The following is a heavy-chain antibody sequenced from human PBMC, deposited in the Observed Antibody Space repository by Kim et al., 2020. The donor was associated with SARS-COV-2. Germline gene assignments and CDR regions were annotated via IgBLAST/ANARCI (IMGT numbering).Heavy chain of an antibody. CDR1: GGSVSSGSYY. CDR2: IYYSGST. CDR3: ARVMVYDSSGYYNDAFDI. Sequence: SETLSLTCTVSGGSVSSGSYYWSWIRQPPGKGLEWIGYIYYSGSTNYNPSLKSRVTISVDTSKNQFSLKLSSVTAADTAVYYCARVMVYDSSGYYNDAFDIWGQGTMVTVSS. V-gene: IGHV4-61*01. D-gene: IGHD3-22*01. J-gene: IGHJ3*02.